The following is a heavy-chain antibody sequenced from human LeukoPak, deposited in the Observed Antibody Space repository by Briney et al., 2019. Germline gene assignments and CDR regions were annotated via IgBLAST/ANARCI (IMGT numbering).Heavy chain of an antibody. D-gene: IGHD2-2*02. CDR2: IYHSGST. V-gene: IGHV4-30-2*01. CDR3: ARVINTPEDYCSSTSCYRYFDY. CDR1: GGSISSGGYY. Sequence: SQTLSLTCTVSGGSISSGGYYWSWIRQPPGKGLEWIGYIYHSGSTHYNPSLKSRVTISVDRSKNQFSLKLSSVTAADTAVYYCARVINTPEDYCSSTSCYRYFDYWGQGTLVTVSS. J-gene: IGHJ4*02.